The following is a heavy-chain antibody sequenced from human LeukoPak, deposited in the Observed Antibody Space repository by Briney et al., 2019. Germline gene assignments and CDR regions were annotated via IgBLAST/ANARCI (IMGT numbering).Heavy chain of an antibody. V-gene: IGHV1-2*06. J-gene: IGHJ5*02. CDR3: ARNVSRSGFDP. Sequence: ASVKVSCKASGYTFTGHYMHWVRQAPGQGLEWMGRINPNSGGTNYAQKFQGRVTMTRDTSISTAYMELCRLRSDDTAVYYCARNVSRSGFDPRGQGTLVTVSS. CDR2: INPNSGGT. D-gene: IGHD2-15*01. CDR1: GYTFTGHY.